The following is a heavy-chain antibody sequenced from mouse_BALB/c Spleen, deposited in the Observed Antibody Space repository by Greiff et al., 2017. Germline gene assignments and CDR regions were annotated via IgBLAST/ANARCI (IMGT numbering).Heavy chain of an antibody. Sequence: LQESGPELVKPGASVKVSCKASGYSFTDYNMYWVKQSHGKSLEWIGYIDPYNGGTSYNQKFKGKATLTVGKSSSTAFMHLNSLTSEDSAVYYCARGGFITTATGAMDYWGQGTSVTVSS. D-gene: IGHD1-2*01. CDR1: GYSFTDYN. CDR3: ARGGFITTATGAMDY. CDR2: IDPYNGGT. J-gene: IGHJ4*01. V-gene: IGHV1S135*01.